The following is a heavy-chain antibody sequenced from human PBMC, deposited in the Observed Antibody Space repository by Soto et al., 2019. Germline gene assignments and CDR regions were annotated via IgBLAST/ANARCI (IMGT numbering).Heavy chain of an antibody. CDR2: IIPIFGTA. J-gene: IGHJ2*01. CDR1: EDTFRNYA. Sequence: QVELVQSGAEVKKPGSSVKVSCQASEDTFRNYAISWVRQAPGQGLEWMGGIIPIFGTANYAQKFQCRVTITADTSANTVYLELSSLRSEDTAVYYCESTKYDSSAYYYWYLGLWGRGTLVTVSS. CDR3: ESTKYDSSAYYYWYLGL. V-gene: IGHV1-69*06. D-gene: IGHD3-22*01.